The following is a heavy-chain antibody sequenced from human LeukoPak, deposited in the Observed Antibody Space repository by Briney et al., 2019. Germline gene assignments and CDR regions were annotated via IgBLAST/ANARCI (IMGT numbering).Heavy chain of an antibody. CDR2: LSPLSDSP. CDR1: GPAFQTYT. D-gene: IGHD6-19*01. Sequence: ASVKVSCKASGPAFQTYTIAWVRQAPGQGLEWMGKLSPLSDSPNFAQKFQGRVTMTRNTSISTAYMELSSLRSEDTAVYYCARGLGSGWYNWFDPWGQGTLVTVSS. V-gene: IGHV1-8*01. CDR3: ARGLGSGWYNWFDP. J-gene: IGHJ5*02.